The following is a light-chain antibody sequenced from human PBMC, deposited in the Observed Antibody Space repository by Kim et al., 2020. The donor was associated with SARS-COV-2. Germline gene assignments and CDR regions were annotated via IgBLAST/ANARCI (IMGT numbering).Light chain of an antibody. J-gene: IGKJ2*01. CDR3: KRDIHRT. CDR2: KIS. Sequence: DVVMTQSPLSLPVTLGQPASVSCRSSQSLVYCDGNTYLNWFQQRPGQSRRRLIYKISNRASGVPDRLSGSGSGTGFTLRISSVGSEDVGVYYCKRDIHRTFGQWTKLGI. CDR1: QSLVYCDGNTY. V-gene: IGKV2-30*01.